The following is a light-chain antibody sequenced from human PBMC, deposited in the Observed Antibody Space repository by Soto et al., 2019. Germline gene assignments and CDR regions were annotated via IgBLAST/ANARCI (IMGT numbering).Light chain of an antibody. CDR3: CSYAGRNSWV. V-gene: IGLV2-23*01. Sequence: QSALTQPASVSGSPGQSITISCTGTSGDVGGYNAVAWYQQHPGKAPKLMIYEDTKRPSGVSDRFSASKSGTTASLTISGLEAEDEADYYCCSYAGRNSWVFGGGTKLTVL. J-gene: IGLJ3*02. CDR1: SGDVGGYNA. CDR2: EDT.